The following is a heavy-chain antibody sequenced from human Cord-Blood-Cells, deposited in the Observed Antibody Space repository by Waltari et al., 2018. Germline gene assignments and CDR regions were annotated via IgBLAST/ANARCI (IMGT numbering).Heavy chain of an antibody. V-gene: IGHV1-2*06. D-gene: IGHD3-3*01. CDR2: TNPNSGGT. CDR1: GYTFPGYY. Sequence: QVQLVQSGAEVKKPGASVKVSCKASGYTFPGYYMHWVRQAPGQGLEWMGRTNPNSGGTNYAKKFQGRVTITRDTSISTAYMELSRLRSDDTAVYYCASGTIRTGMDVWGQGTTVTVSS. J-gene: IGHJ6*02. CDR3: ASGTIRTGMDV.